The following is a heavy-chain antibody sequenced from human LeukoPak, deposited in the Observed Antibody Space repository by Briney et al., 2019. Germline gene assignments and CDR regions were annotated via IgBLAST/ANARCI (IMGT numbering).Heavy chain of an antibody. Sequence: SEPLSLTCAVYGGSFSGYYWSWIRQPPGKGLGWLGEINHGGSTNYNPSLKSRVTISVDTSNNHFSLKLSSVTAADTAVYYCARERDGYNSHFDYWGQGTLVTVSS. CDR3: ARERDGYNSHFDY. CDR2: INHGGST. J-gene: IGHJ4*02. D-gene: IGHD1-1*01. CDR1: GGSFSGYY. V-gene: IGHV4-34*01.